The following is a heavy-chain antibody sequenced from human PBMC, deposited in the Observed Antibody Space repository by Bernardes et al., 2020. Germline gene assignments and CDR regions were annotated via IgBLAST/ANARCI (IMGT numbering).Heavy chain of an antibody. CDR2: IIPIFGTA. CDR1: GGTFSSYA. CDR3: ASGPRYSPRQGYFQH. J-gene: IGHJ1*01. Sequence: SVKVSCKASGGTFSSYAISWVRQAPGQGLEWMGGIIPIFGTANYAQKFQGRVTITADKSTSTAYMELSSLRSEDTAVYYCASGPRYSPRQGYFQHWGQGTLVTVSS. V-gene: IGHV1-69*06. D-gene: IGHD6-13*01.